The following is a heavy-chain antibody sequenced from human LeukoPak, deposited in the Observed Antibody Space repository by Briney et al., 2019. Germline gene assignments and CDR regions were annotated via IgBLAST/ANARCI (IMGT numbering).Heavy chain of an antibody. CDR3: ARDLVTVTKGFDI. D-gene: IGHD4-17*01. CDR1: AASFSSHY. CDR2: ISYIGST. Sequence: SETLSLTCAVSAASFSSHYWTWIRQSPGKGLEWIGYISYIGSTNYNPSLKSRVTISIDTSRNQFSLKLRSVTAADTAVYYCARDLVTVTKGFDIWGQGTMVSVSS. V-gene: IGHV4-59*11. J-gene: IGHJ3*02.